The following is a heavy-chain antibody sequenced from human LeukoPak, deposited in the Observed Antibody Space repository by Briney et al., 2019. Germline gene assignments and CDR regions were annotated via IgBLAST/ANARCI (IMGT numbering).Heavy chain of an antibody. CDR1: GGSISSNFY. D-gene: IGHD5-18*01. CDR2: MYPPLYHGGNT. J-gene: IGHJ3*01. CDR3: AISIGYSYGDDAFDV. Sequence: SETLSLTCAVSGGSISSNFYWGCVRQSPGIGLQWIATMYPPLYHGGNTFYSPSLKSRVTMSLDKSQNQFSLKLHSVTATDTAVYYCAISIGYSYGDDAFDVWGPGTGVTVSS. V-gene: IGHV4-38-2*01.